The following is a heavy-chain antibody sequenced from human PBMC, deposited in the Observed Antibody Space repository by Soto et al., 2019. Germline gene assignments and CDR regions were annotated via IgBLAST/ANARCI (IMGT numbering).Heavy chain of an antibody. CDR3: ARQGRNTKIVLVKHYAADF. CDR2: IYYDGTT. D-gene: IGHD3-22*01. J-gene: IGHJ6*02. Sequence: QLLLQEAGPRLVEPSEALSLTCTVSSGSISSTSYYWAWIRQPPGEGLEWIGAIYYDGTTYYTESLKSRVSISVDTSKNQFSLKVNSVTAADTAVYFCARQGRNTKIVLVKHYAADFWGQGTAVTVSS. V-gene: IGHV4-39*01. CDR1: SGSISSTSYY.